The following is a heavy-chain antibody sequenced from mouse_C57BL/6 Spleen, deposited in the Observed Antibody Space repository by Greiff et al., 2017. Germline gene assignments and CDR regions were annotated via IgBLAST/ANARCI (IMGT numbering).Heavy chain of an antibody. Sequence: EVQRAESEGGLVQPGSSMKLSCTASGFSFSDYYMAWVRQVPEKGLEWVGNINYDGSSTYYLDSLKSRFIISRDNAKNILYLQMSSLTSEDTATYYCARYYYGSSYRYFDYWGQGTTLTVSS. J-gene: IGHJ2*01. CDR3: ARYYYGSSYRYFDY. V-gene: IGHV5-16*01. CDR1: GFSFSDYY. CDR2: INYDGSST. D-gene: IGHD1-1*01.